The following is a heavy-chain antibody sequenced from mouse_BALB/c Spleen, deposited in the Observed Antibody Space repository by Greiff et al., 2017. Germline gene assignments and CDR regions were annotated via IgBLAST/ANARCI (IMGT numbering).Heavy chain of an antibody. CDR2: ISSGSSTI. D-gene: IGHD2-1*01. CDR1: GFTFSSFG. CDR3: AICGDVNSYAMGN. Sequence: EVQGVESGGGLVQPGGSRKLSCAASGFTFSSFGMHWVRQAPEKGLAWVAYISSGSSTIYYADTVKGRFTISRDNPKNTLFLQMTSLRSEDTAMYNSAICGDVNSYAMGNRGEGASETVSS. V-gene: IGHV5-17*02. J-gene: IGHJ4*01.